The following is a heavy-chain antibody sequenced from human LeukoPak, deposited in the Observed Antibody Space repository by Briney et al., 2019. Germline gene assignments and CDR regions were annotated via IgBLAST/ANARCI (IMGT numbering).Heavy chain of an antibody. J-gene: IGHJ4*02. CDR2: INPSGGST. Sequence: ASVKVSCKASGGTFSSYAISWVRQAPGQGLEWMGIINPSGGSTSYAQKFQGRVTMTRDMSTSTVYMELSSLRSEDTAVYYCARGINVLLWFGELPNRDYWGQGTLVTVSS. D-gene: IGHD3-10*01. CDR3: ARGINVLLWFGELPNRDY. CDR1: GGTFSSYA. V-gene: IGHV1-46*01.